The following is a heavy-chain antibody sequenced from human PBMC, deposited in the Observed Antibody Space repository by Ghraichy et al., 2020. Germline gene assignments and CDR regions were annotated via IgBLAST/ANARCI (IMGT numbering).Heavy chain of an antibody. CDR1: GGSISSYY. CDR2: IYTSGST. D-gene: IGHD4-23*01. Sequence: SETLSLTCTVSGGSISSYYWSWIRQPPGKGLEWIGYIYTSGSTNYNPSLKSRVTISVDTSKNQFSLKLSSVTAADTAVYYCARLSPTVVTPVSYYYYYYGMDVWGQGTTVTVSS. V-gene: IGHV4-4*09. CDR3: ARLSPTVVTPVSYYYYYYGMDV. J-gene: IGHJ6*02.